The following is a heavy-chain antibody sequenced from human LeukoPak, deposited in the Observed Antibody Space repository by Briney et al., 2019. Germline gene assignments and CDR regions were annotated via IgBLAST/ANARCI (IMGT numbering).Heavy chain of an antibody. CDR1: GGSISSYY. D-gene: IGHD7-27*01. CDR3: ARRGNWGSWYYFDY. Sequence: SETLSLTCTVSGGSISSYYWSWIRQPPGKGLEWIGYIYYSGSTNYNPSLKSRVTISVDTSKNQFSLKLSSVTAADTAVYYGARRGNWGSWYYFDYWGQGTLVTVSS. V-gene: IGHV4-59*08. CDR2: IYYSGST. J-gene: IGHJ4*02.